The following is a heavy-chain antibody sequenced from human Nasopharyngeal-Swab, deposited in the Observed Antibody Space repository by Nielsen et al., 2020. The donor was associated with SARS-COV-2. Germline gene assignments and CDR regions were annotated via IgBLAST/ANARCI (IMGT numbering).Heavy chain of an antibody. Sequence: SETLSLTCTVSGGSITSSRHRWGWIRQPPGKGLQWIGQILVNRYTEYHPSVRGRITVYADTSENSFSLRLSSETAADTAVYYCARLDPFGSEDKWGQGTLVTVSS. CDR1: GGSITSSRHR. J-gene: IGHJ4*02. D-gene: IGHD3-3*01. CDR2: ILVNRYT. CDR3: ARLDPFGSEDK. V-gene: IGHV4-39*02.